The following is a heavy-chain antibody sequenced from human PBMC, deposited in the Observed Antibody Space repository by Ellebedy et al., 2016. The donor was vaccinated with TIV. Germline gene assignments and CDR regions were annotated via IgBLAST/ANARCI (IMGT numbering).Heavy chain of an antibody. CDR2: INTDGTTT. D-gene: IGHD5/OR15-5a*01. J-gene: IGHJ4*02. Sequence: GESLKISXADSGFTFSNYWFHWVRQAPGKGLVWVSRINTDGTTTTYADSVLGRFTISRDNAKNTLYLQMNSLRAEDTAVYYCVRDMSARSDYWGQGTLVTVSS. CDR1: GFTFSNYW. V-gene: IGHV3-74*01. CDR3: VRDMSARSDY.